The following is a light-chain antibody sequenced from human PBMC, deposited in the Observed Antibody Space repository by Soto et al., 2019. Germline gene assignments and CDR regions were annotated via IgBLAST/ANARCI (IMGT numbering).Light chain of an antibody. CDR3: QQRSNWPLLT. V-gene: IGKV3-11*01. CDR2: DAS. J-gene: IGKJ4*01. Sequence: EIVLTQSPANLSLSPGEIATLSCRASQSVSNYLAWYQQKPGQAPRLLIHDASNRATGIPARFSGSGSGTDFTLTISSLEPEDFAIYYCQQRSNWPLLTFGGGTKVEIK. CDR1: QSVSNY.